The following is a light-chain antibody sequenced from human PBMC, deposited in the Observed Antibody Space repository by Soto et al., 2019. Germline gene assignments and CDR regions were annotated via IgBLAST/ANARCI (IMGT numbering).Light chain of an antibody. Sequence: ILLTQSPSSLSASVGDRVTITCRASQGISSYLAWYQQKPGKAPKLLIYAASTLQSGVPSSFSGSGSGTDFTLTISSLQPEDSATYHCQQLNSYPYTFGQGTKLEIK. CDR2: AAS. CDR3: QQLNSYPYT. V-gene: IGKV1-9*01. J-gene: IGKJ2*01. CDR1: QGISSY.